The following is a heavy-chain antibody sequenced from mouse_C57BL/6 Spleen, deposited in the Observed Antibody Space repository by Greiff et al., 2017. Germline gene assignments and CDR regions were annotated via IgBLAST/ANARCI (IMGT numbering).Heavy chain of an antibody. J-gene: IGHJ3*01. D-gene: IGHD2-2*01. CDR1: GYTFTDYY. CDR3: ARAFWGYDSWFAY. CDR2: INPNNGGT. V-gene: IGHV1-26*01. Sequence: EVQLQQSGPELVKPGASVKISCKASGYTFTDYYMNWVKQSHGKSLEWIGDINPNNGGTSYNQKFKGKATLTVDKSSSTAYMELRRLTSEDSAVYYCARAFWGYDSWFAYWGQGTLVTVSA.